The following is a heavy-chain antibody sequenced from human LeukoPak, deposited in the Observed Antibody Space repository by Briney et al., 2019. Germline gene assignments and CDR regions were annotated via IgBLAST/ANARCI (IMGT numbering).Heavy chain of an antibody. V-gene: IGHV1-46*01. CDR2: INPSGGST. CDR3: ARDYTSGYPFDY. J-gene: IGHJ4*02. D-gene: IGHD3-22*01. Sequence: GASVKASCKASGYTFTSYYMHWVRQAPGQGLEWMGIINPSGGSTTYAQKFQGRVTMTRDTSTSTVYMELSSLRSEDTAVYYCARDYTSGYPFDYWGQGTLVTVSS. CDR1: GYTFTSYY.